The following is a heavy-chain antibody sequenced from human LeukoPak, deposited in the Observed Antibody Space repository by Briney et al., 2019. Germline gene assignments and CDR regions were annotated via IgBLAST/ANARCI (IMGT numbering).Heavy chain of an antibody. Sequence: PGGSLRLSCAASGFTFSSYAMTWVRQAPGKGLEWVSVVTYSGGSTYYADSVKGRFTISRDNSKNTLYLQMNSLRAEDTAVYYCAKGRTYYDILTGYNWGQGTLVTVSS. V-gene: IGHV3-23*01. CDR3: AKGRTYYDILTGYN. CDR2: VTYSGGST. J-gene: IGHJ4*02. CDR1: GFTFSSYA. D-gene: IGHD3-9*01.